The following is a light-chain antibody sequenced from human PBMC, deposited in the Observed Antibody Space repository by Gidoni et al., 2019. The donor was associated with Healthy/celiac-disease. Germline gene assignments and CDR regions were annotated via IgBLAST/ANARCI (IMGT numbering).Light chain of an antibody. Sequence: SYELTQPPSVSVSPGQTARITCSGDALPKQYAYWSQQKPGQAPVLVIYKDSERPSGIPERFSGSSSGTTVTLTISGVQAEDEADYYCQSADSSGTYFYVVFGGVTKLTVL. J-gene: IGLJ2*01. CDR1: ALPKQY. CDR2: KDS. CDR3: QSADSSGTYFYVV. V-gene: IGLV3-25*03.